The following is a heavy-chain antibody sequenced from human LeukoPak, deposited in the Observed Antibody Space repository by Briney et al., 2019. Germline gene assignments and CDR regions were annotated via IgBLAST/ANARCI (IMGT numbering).Heavy chain of an antibody. J-gene: IGHJ6*03. CDR2: IYYSGST. CDR3: ARVVGYSSSWYPTYYYYYYMDV. CDR1: GGSIGSGGYY. Sequence: PSQTLSLTCTVSGGSIGSGGYYWSWIRQHPGKGLEWIGYIYYSGSTYYNPSLKSRVTISVDTSKNQFSLKLSSVTAADTAVYYCARVVGYSSSWYPTYYYYYYMDVWGKGTTVTVSS. D-gene: IGHD6-13*01. V-gene: IGHV4-31*03.